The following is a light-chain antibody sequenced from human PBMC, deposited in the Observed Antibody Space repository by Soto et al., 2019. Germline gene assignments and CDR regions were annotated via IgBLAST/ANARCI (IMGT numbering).Light chain of an antibody. V-gene: IGKV1-5*01. J-gene: IGKJ3*01. CDR3: QQYNSYPFT. CDR2: DAS. CDR1: QSISSW. Sequence: DIQMTQSPSTLSASVGDRVTITCRASQSISSWLAWYQQKPGKAPKLLIYDASSMESGVPSRLSGSGFGTEFTLIISSLQPDDLATYYCQQYNSYPFTFGPGTQVDIK.